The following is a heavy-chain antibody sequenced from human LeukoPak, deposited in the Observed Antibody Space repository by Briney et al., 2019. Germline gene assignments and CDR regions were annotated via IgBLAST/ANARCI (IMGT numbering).Heavy chain of an antibody. CDR1: GFTFITYW. V-gene: IGHV3-74*01. Sequence: GGSLRLSCAASGFTFITYWMHWVRQAPGKGLVWVSSINSDGSTTTYADSVKGRFTISRDNSKNTLYLQMNSLRAEDTAVYYCAKDRFPGIAAAGPDPWGQGTLVTVSS. CDR3: AKDRFPGIAAAGPDP. J-gene: IGHJ5*02. D-gene: IGHD6-13*01. CDR2: INSDGSTT.